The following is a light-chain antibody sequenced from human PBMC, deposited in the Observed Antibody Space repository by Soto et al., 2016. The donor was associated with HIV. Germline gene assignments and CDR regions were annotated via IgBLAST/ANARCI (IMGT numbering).Light chain of an antibody. CDR1: SLRSYY. CDR3: NSRDSSGNPR. CDR2: GKN. V-gene: IGLV3-19*01. J-gene: IGLJ3*02. Sequence: SSELTQDPAVSVALGQTVRITCQGDSLRSYYASWYQQKSGRTPVVVIYGKNNRPSGIPDRFSGSSSGNTASLTITGAQAEDEADYYCNSRDSSGNPRFGGGTKLTVL.